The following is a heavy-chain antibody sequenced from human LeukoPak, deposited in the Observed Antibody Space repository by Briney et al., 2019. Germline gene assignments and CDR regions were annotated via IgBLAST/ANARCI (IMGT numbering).Heavy chain of an antibody. D-gene: IGHD3-3*01. Sequence: GGSLRLSCAASGLTFSSYAMSWVRQAPGKGLEWVSAISGSSGHTYYADSVKGRFPISRDNSKNTLYLQMNSLRAEDTAVYYCAKVGLSEMEWLLYSDHWGQGTLVTVSS. CDR1: GLTFSSYA. CDR2: ISGSSGHT. V-gene: IGHV3-23*01. J-gene: IGHJ4*02. CDR3: AKVGLSEMEWLLYSDH.